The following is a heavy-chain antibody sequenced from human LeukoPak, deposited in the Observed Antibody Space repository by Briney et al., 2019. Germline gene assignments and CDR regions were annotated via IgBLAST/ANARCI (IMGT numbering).Heavy chain of an antibody. CDR2: IIPIFGTA. V-gene: IGHV1-69*01. CDR1: GGTFSSYA. Sequence: SVKVSCKASGGTFSSYAISWVRQAPGQGLEWMGGIIPIFGTANYAQKFQGRVTITADESTSTAYMELSSLRSEDTSVYYCARDRSLRELWLRNWFDPWGQGTLVTVSS. J-gene: IGHJ5*02. D-gene: IGHD5-18*01. CDR3: ARDRSLRELWLRNWFDP.